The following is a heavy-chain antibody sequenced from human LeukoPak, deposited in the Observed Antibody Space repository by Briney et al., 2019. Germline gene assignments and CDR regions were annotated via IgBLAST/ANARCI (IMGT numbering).Heavy chain of an antibody. CDR3: VRDPIGGPLDY. Sequence: ASVKVSCKASGYTFTSYHMHWVRQAPGQGLEWMGIIHPGGGSTTYAQKFQGRVTMTRDTSTSTFYMDLSSLRSDDTAVYYCVRDPIGGPLDYWGQGTLVTVSS. J-gene: IGHJ4*02. D-gene: IGHD3-16*01. V-gene: IGHV1-46*01. CDR2: IHPGGGST. CDR1: GYTFTSYH.